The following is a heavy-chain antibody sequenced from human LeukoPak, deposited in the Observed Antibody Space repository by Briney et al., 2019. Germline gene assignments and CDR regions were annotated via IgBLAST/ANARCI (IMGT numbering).Heavy chain of an antibody. CDR2: INPKNGYT. CDR3: AISPRSYYDNLTGHRGMYWYFDL. D-gene: IGHD3-9*01. J-gene: IGHJ2*01. CDR1: GYTFTGHY. V-gene: IGHV1-2*02. Sequence: ASVKVSCKASGYTFTGHYIHWVRQAPGQGLEWMGWINPKNGYTIYAPKFQGRVTMTRDTSISTAYMEVSGLRSDDPAVYYCAISPRSYYDNLTGHRGMYWYFDLWGRGTLVTVSS.